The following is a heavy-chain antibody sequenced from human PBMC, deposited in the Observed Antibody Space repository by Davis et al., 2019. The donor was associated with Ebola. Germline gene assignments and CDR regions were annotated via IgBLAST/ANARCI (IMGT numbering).Heavy chain of an antibody. CDR2: SSTSNGNT. V-gene: IGHV1-18*01. CDR3: VKDFWSDDPGY. Sequence: ASVKVSCKASGYSFVTYGISWVRQAPGQGLEWMGWSSTSNGNTNYAQKLQGRVTMTTDTSTTTAYMELRSLRSDDTAMYYCVKDFWSDDPGYWCQGTLVTVSS. CDR1: GYSFVTYG. J-gene: IGHJ4*02. D-gene: IGHD3-3*01.